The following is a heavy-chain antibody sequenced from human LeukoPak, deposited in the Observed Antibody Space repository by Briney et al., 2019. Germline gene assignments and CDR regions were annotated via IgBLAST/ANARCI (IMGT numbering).Heavy chain of an antibody. V-gene: IGHV1-69*06. CDR1: GGTFSSYA. Sequence: ASVTVSCKASGGTFSSYAISWVRQAPGQGLEWMGGIIPIFGTANYAQKFQGRVTITADKSTSTAYMELSSLRSEDTAVYYCARDRQGGYESFDYWGQGTLVTVSS. D-gene: IGHD5-12*01. J-gene: IGHJ4*02. CDR2: IIPIFGTA. CDR3: ARDRQGGYESFDY.